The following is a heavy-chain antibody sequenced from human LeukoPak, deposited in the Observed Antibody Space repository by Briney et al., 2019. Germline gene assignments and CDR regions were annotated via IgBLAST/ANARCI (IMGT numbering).Heavy chain of an antibody. D-gene: IGHD3-22*01. V-gene: IGHV3-21*01. CDR2: ISSSSSYI. CDR3: ARDIPYDSSGYDAFDI. J-gene: IGHJ3*02. CDR1: GFTFSSYS. Sequence: GGSLRLSCAASGFTFSSYSMNWVRQAPGKGLEWVSSISSSSSYIYYADSVKGRFTISRDNAKNSLYLQMNSLRAEDTAVYYCARDIPYDSSGYDAFDIWGQGTMVIVSS.